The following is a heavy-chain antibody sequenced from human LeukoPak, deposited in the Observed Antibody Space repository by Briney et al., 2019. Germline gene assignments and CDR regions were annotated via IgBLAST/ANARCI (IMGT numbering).Heavy chain of an antibody. J-gene: IGHJ6*03. CDR3: AREAYASGSFRTDYYYMDV. D-gene: IGHD3-10*01. CDR1: GYTLTGYY. Sequence: ASEKVSCKASGYTLTGYYMHWVRQAPGQGLEWMGWISPTSGGTNYAQKFQGRVTMTRDTSISTAYMELRRLRSDNTAVYYCAREAYASGSFRTDYYYMDVWGKGTTVTIAS. CDR2: ISPTSGGT. V-gene: IGHV1-2*02.